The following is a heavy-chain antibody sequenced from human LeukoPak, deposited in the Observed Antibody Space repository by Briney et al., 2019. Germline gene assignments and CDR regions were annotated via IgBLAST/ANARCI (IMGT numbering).Heavy chain of an antibody. V-gene: IGHV1-3*01. Sequence: GSVKVSCQASGYTFTNNAMHWVRPAPGQRLEWMGWINGGKDNTRHSQKFQGRLTFTRDTSARTAYMELSSLRSGDTAVYYCATGRPGVSIPYYFDYWGQGTLVTVSS. J-gene: IGHJ4*02. CDR3: ATGRPGVSIPYYFDY. CDR2: INGGKDNT. D-gene: IGHD2-21*01. CDR1: GYTFTNNA.